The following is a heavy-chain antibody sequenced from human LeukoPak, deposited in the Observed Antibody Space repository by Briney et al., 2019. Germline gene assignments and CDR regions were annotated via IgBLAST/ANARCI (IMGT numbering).Heavy chain of an antibody. CDR3: AELGITMIGGV. J-gene: IGHJ6*04. CDR1: GFTFTTYN. CDR2: ISSSGSTI. V-gene: IGHV3-48*03. D-gene: IGHD3-10*02. Sequence: GGSLRLSCAASGFTFTTYNMNWVRQAPGKGLEWVSYISSSGSTIYYADSVKGRFTISRDNAKNSLYLQMNSLRAEDTAVYYCAELGITMIGGVWGKGTTVTISS.